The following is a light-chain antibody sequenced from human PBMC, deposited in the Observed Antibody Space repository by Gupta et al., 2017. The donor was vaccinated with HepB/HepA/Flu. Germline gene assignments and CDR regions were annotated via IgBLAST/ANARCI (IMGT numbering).Light chain of an antibody. CDR1: SSNIGAGYD. Sequence: SVLTQPPSVSAAPGQRVTISCPGSSSNIGAGYDVHWYQQLPGTAPKLLIYGNSNRPSGVPERFSGSKSGTSASLAITGLQAEDEADYYCQSYDSSLSGVVFGGGTKLTVL. J-gene: IGLJ2*01. CDR3: QSYDSSLSGVV. V-gene: IGLV1-40*01. CDR2: GNS.